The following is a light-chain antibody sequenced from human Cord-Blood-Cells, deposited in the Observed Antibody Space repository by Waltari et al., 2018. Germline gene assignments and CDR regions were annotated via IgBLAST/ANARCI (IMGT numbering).Light chain of an antibody. Sequence: AIRMTQSPSSFSASTGDRVTITCRASQGISSYLDWYQQNPGKATKLLIYAASTLQSGVPSRFSGSGSGTDFTLTISCLQSEDFATYYCQQYYSYPRTFGQGTKVEIK. J-gene: IGKJ1*01. V-gene: IGKV1-8*01. CDR1: QGISSY. CDR2: AAS. CDR3: QQYYSYPRT.